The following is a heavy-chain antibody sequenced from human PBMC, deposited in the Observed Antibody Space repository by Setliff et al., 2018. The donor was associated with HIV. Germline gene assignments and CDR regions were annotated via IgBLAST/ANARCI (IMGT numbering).Heavy chain of an antibody. J-gene: IGHJ3*02. V-gene: IGHV4-38-2*02. CDR3: ATPHREREDDAFDI. D-gene: IGHD1-1*01. CDR2: MNPNGRT. Sequence: SETLSLTCNVSGFSIGNICYWGWVRQPPGKGLEWVGSMNPNGRTYYNPSVKSRVTISGDTSKNQFFLKLSSVTAADTAMYYCATPHREREDDAFDIWGQGTKVTVSS. CDR1: GFSIGNICY.